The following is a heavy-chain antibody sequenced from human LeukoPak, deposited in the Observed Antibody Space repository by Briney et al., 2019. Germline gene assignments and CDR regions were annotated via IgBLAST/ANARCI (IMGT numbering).Heavy chain of an antibody. CDR1: GFIFSSYA. V-gene: IGHV3-64D*09. CDR3: VKAGYSYAPFGY. D-gene: IGHD5-18*01. Sequence: PGGSLRLSCSASGFIFSSYAMHWVRQTPGKGLEYVSAISSNGGSTYYADSVKGRFTISRDNSKSTLYLQMSSLRPDDTAVYYCVKAGYSYAPFGYWGQGTLVTVSS. J-gene: IGHJ4*02. CDR2: ISSNGGST.